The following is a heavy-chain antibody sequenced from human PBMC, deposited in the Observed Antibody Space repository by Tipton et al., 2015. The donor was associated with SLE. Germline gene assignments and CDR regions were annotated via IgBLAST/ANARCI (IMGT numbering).Heavy chain of an antibody. D-gene: IGHD6-13*01. CDR2: IYYSGST. V-gene: IGHV4-59*08. CDR1: GGSISSHY. J-gene: IGHJ4*02. CDR3: ASGHSSSWSY. Sequence: TLSLTCTVSGGSISSHYWSWIRQPPGRGLEWIGYIYYSGSTNYNPSLKSRVTISVDTSKNQFSLKLSSVTAADTAVYYCASGHSSSWSYWGQGTLVTVSS.